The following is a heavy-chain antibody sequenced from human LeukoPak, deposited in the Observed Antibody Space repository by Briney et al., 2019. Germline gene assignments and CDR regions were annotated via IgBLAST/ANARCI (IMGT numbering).Heavy chain of an antibody. V-gene: IGHV4-59*08. Sequence: SETLPLTCTVSGGSISSYYWSWIRQPPGKGLEWIGYIYYSGSTNYNPSLKSRVTISVDTSKNQFSLKLSSVTAADTAVYYCARQFSTRRFIDYWGQGTLVTVSS. CDR2: IYYSGST. CDR1: GGSISSYY. J-gene: IGHJ4*02. CDR3: ARQFSTRRFIDY. D-gene: IGHD2/OR15-2a*01.